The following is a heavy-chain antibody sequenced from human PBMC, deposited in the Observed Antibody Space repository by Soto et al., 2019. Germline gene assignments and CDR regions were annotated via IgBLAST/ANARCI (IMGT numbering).Heavy chain of an antibody. D-gene: IGHD2-21*02. CDR2: IYWDDDK. V-gene: IGHV2-5*02. Sequence: QITLKESGPTLVKPTQTLTLTCTFSGFSLSTSGVGVGWIRQPPGKALEWLALIYWDDDKRYSPSLRSRLTSRTATSKNQVVLTMTNMDPVDTATYHCIQSRCGGDCLQSYASHYSYGMDVWGQGTTVTVSS. CDR3: IQSRCGGDCLQSYASHYSYGMDV. CDR1: GFSLSTSGVG. J-gene: IGHJ6*02.